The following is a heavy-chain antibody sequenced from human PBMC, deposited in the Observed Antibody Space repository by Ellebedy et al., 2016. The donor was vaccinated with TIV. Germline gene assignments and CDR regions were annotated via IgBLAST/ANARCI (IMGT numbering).Heavy chain of an antibody. CDR3: ARHNCRTTLFTLVICSRASGDVFDV. CDR1: GSSITSYY. CDR2: VSYSGTT. D-gene: IGHD3/OR15-3a*01. Sequence: MPSETLSLTCTVSGSSITSYYWSRIRQCPGKALEWIGDVSYSGTTNYNPSLKSPVHTSFDTSKYQLSLNLSSVTAADTATYFCARHNCRTTLFTLVICSRASGDVFDVWGQGITVTVSS. V-gene: IGHV4-59*08. J-gene: IGHJ3*01.